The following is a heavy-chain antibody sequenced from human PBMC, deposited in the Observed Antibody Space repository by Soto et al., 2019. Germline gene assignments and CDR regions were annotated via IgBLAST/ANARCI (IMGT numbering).Heavy chain of an antibody. CDR3: VRIRYQLPSSVLWLDP. CDR1: GGFLSESY. V-gene: IGHV4-34*01. CDR2: INHVGGT. J-gene: IGHJ5*02. D-gene: IGHD3-16*01. Sequence: PSETLSHTCAVYGGFLSESYWTWIRQPPGKGLEWIGEINHVGGTNYNPSLKSRVTMSVDTSQNQFSLRLISVTAADTAMYFCVRIRYQLPSSVLWLDPWGQGTPVTVSS.